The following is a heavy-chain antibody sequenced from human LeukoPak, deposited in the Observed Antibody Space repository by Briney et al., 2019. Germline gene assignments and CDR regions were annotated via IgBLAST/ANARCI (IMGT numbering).Heavy chain of an antibody. Sequence: ASVEVSCKASGYTFTGYYMHWVRQAPGQGLEWMGWINPNSGGTNYAQKFQGWVTMTRDTSISTAYMELSRLRSDDTAVYYCARGSRAQWLVGMDYWGQGTLVTVSS. V-gene: IGHV1-2*04. CDR1: GYTFTGYY. CDR2: INPNSGGT. D-gene: IGHD6-19*01. J-gene: IGHJ4*02. CDR3: ARGSRAQWLVGMDY.